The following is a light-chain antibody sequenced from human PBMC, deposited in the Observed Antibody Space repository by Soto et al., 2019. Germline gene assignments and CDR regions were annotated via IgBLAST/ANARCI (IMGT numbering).Light chain of an antibody. Sequence: QSVLTQPPSASGAPGQRVTISCSGSSSNIGSNYVYWYQQLPGTAPKLLIYRNNQRRSGVPDRLSGSKSGTSASLAISGLRSEDEADYYCAAWDDTLSGVLFGGGTKLTVL. CDR1: SSNIGSNY. J-gene: IGLJ2*01. CDR3: AAWDDTLSGVL. V-gene: IGLV1-47*01. CDR2: RNN.